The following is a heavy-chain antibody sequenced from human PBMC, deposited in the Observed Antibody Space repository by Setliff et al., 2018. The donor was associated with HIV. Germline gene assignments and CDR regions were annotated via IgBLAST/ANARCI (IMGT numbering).Heavy chain of an antibody. J-gene: IGHJ4*02. D-gene: IGHD1-1*01. V-gene: IGHV4-59*04. CDR1: GGYITTYY. CDR2: IYYSGST. CDR3: ARLRGLNLEPFDY. Sequence: SETLSLTCTVSGGYITTYYWSWIRQPPGKGLEWIGYIYYSGSTYYNPSLKSRLTISVDTSTNKFSLKLSSVTAADTAVYYCARLRGLNLEPFDYWGQGTLVTVSS.